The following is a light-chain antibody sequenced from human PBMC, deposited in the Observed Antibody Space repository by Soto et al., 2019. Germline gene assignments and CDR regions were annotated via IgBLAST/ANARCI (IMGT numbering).Light chain of an antibody. CDR2: GAS. J-gene: IGKJ1*01. Sequence: EIVLTQSPGTLSLSPGERATLSCRASQSINSTYLAWYQQKPGQAPRLLIYGASSRATGIPDRFSGSGSGTDFTLTITSLQPDDFATYYCQQYDSYAWTFGQGTKVDIK. CDR3: QQYDSYAWT. CDR1: QSINSTY. V-gene: IGKV3-20*01.